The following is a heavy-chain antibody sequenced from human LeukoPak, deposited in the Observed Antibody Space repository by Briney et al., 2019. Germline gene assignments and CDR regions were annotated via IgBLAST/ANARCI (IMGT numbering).Heavy chain of an antibody. CDR1: GYTFTGYY. J-gene: IGHJ6*03. CDR3: ARDGWYCSSTSCYPGNYYYYYYMDV. CDR2: INPNSGGT. V-gene: IGHV1-2*02. Sequence: ASVKVSCKASGYTFTGYYMHWVRQAPGQGLEWMGWINPNSGGTNYAQKFQGRVTMTRDTSISTAYMELSRLRSDDTAVYYCARDGWYCSSTSCYPGNYYYYYYMDVWGKGTTVTVSS. D-gene: IGHD2-2*01.